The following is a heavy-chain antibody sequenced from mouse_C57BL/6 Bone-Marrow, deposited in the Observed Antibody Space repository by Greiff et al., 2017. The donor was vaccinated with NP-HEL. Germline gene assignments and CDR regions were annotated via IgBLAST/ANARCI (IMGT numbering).Heavy chain of an antibody. CDR2: IYPRSGNT. CDR1: GYTFTSYG. J-gene: IGHJ2*01. V-gene: IGHV1-81*01. D-gene: IGHD3-2*02. Sequence: VQLQQSGAELVRPGASVKLSCKASGYTFTSYGISWVKQRTGQGLEWIGEIYPRSGNTYYNEKFKGKATLTADKSSSTAYMELRSLTSEDSAVYFCARMGLRLLYFYYGGRGTTLTVSA. CDR3: ARMGLRLLYFYY.